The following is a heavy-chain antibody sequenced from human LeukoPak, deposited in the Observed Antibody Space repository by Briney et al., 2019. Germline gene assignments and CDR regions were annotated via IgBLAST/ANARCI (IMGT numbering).Heavy chain of an antibody. V-gene: IGHV1-69*13. CDR3: ARDRGCSSTSCYGGYNWFDP. D-gene: IGHD2-2*01. CDR2: IIPIFGTA. CDR1: GGTFSSYA. Sequence: ASVKVSCKASGGTFSSYAISWVRQAPGQGLEWMGGIIPIFGTANYAQKFQGRVTITADESTSTACMELSSLRSEDTAVYYCARDRGCSSTSCYGGYNWFDPWGREPWSPSPQ. J-gene: IGHJ5*02.